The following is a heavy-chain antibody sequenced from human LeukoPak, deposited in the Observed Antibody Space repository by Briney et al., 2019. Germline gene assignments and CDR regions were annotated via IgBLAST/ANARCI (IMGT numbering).Heavy chain of an antibody. J-gene: IGHJ3*02. CDR3: ARVGGGVFGDPKEDAFDI. V-gene: IGHV6-1*01. Sequence: SQTLSLTCAISGDSVSSNSAAWNWIRQSPSRGLEWLGRTYYRSKWYNDYAVSVKSRITINPDTSKNQFSLQLNSVTPEDTAVYYCARVGGGVFGDPKEDAFDIWGQGTMVTVSS. CDR1: GDSVSSNSAA. D-gene: IGHD1-26*01. CDR2: TYYRSKWYN.